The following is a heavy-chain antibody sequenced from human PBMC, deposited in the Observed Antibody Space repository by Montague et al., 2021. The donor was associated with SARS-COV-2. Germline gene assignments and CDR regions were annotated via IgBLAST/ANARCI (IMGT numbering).Heavy chain of an antibody. Sequence: SETLSLTCTVSGGSMRDCYWSWIRQPPGEGPEWIGYIYYSGSTDXNPSLNSRVTLSLDTPKNQFSLNLRSVTAADTAFYYCARVHYYTGYVDSWGQGTLVSVSS. CDR1: GGSMRDCY. CDR2: IYYSGST. V-gene: IGHV4-59*01. D-gene: IGHD3-22*01. J-gene: IGHJ4*02. CDR3: ARVHYYTGYVDS.